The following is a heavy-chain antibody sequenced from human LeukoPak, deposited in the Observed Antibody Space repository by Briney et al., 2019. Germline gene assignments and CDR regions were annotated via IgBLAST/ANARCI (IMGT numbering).Heavy chain of an antibody. CDR1: GFTFSNYA. D-gene: IGHD3-10*01. J-gene: IGHJ6*02. CDR2: ISDGGDST. Sequence: GGSLRLSCAASGFTFSNYAMSWVRQAPGKGLEWVSTISDGGDSTYYADSVKGRFTTSRDNYKNTLYLQMDSLRAEDAAIYYCAKVPYSDYGSGRPPFMDVWGQGTTVAVSS. CDR3: AKVPYSDYGSGRPPFMDV. V-gene: IGHV3-23*01.